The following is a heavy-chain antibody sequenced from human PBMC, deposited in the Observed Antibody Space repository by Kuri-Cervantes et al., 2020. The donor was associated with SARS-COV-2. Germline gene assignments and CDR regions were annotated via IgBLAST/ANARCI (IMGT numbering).Heavy chain of an antibody. J-gene: IGHJ4*02. CDR1: GFTFSSYA. D-gene: IGHD3-3*01. CDR3: ARVKTIFGVAPFDY. CDR2: IYYSGST. Sequence: GSRRPSCPASGFTFSSYAMSWIRQPPGKGLEWIGYIYYSGSTNYNPSLKSRVTISVDTSKNQFSLKLSSVTAADTAVYYCARVKTIFGVAPFDYWGQGNLVTVSS. V-gene: IGHV4-59*12.